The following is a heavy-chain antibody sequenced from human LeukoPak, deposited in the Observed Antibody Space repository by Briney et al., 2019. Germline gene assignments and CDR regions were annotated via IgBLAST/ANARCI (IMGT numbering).Heavy chain of an antibody. CDR3: AGFRYPQSLYYFDY. CDR1: GGSITSDY. CDR2: IYYSGNT. D-gene: IGHD1-1*01. J-gene: IGHJ4*02. V-gene: IGHV4-59*01. Sequence: SETLSLTGTVSGGSITSDYWSWVRHPPGEGLEWIGYIYYSGNTNYNPPPTSRATIPVATSKNQFSLKLSSVTAAATARYYCAGFRYPQSLYYFDYWGQGTLVTVSS.